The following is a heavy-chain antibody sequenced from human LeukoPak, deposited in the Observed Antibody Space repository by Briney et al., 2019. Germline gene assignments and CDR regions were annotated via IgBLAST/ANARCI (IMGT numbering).Heavy chain of an antibody. J-gene: IGHJ4*02. V-gene: IGHV3-23*01. CDR3: TRGMLRQPPDY. CDR1: GFTFNSDG. Sequence: GGALRLSCAASGFTFNSDGMSWVRQAPGKGLEWVSAISVSGDRTYYADSVKGRFTISRDNSKNTLYLQMNSLRVEDTAIYYCTRGMLRQPPDYWGQGTLVTVSS. D-gene: IGHD3-10*02. CDR2: ISVSGDRT.